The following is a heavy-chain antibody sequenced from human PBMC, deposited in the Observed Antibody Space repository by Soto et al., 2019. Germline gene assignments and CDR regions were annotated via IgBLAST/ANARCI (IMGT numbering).Heavy chain of an antibody. J-gene: IGHJ4*02. CDR1: GSPFSTYG. CDR2: ISNGGDYI. Sequence: EVQVVESGGGLVKPGGSLRLSCTASGSPFSTYGMNWVRQAPGKGLEWISSISNGGDYIYYADSVQGRFTISRDNAKNSLYLQMNSLRGEDTAVCFCARDESAGSSIRYWGQGTLVTFSS. CDR3: ARDESAGSSIRY. D-gene: IGHD3-3*02. V-gene: IGHV3-21*01.